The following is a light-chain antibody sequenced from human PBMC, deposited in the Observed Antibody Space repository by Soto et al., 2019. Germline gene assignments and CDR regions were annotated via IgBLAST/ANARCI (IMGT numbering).Light chain of an antibody. CDR3: SSYTGSTTYV. CDR1: SSDVGGYNY. J-gene: IGLJ1*01. Sequence: QSALTQPASVSGSPGQSITISCTGTSSDVGGYNYVSWYQQHPGKAPKLMIYDVSNRPSGVSNRFSGSKSGNTASLTISGLQAEDEADYYCSSYTGSTTYVFGIWTKLTVL. V-gene: IGLV2-14*01. CDR2: DVS.